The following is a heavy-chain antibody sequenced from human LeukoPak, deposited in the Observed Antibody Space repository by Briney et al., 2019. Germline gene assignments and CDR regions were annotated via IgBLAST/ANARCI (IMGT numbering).Heavy chain of an antibody. V-gene: IGHV3-74*01. D-gene: IGHD3-10*01. CDR1: GFTFSTYW. Sequence: GGSLRLSCAASGFTFSTYWMHWVRQVPGKGLMWVARINNDGSVTNYADSVKGRFTISRDNSKNTLYLQMNSLRAEDTAVYYCAKDLGYYGSGSYYYWGQGTLVTVSS. CDR2: INNDGSVT. CDR3: AKDLGYYGSGSYYY. J-gene: IGHJ4*02.